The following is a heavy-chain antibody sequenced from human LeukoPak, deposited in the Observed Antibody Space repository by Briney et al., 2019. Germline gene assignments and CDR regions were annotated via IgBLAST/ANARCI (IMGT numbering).Heavy chain of an antibody. D-gene: IGHD4/OR15-4a*01. CDR2: ISSTGNYI. V-gene: IGHV3-21*01. CDR1: GFTLSSYT. J-gene: IGHJ5*02. Sequence: GGSLRLSCAASGFTLSSYTMNWVRQAPGKGLEWVSSISSTGNYIYYADSVKGRFNISRDSAKNSLCLQMNSLRAEDTAVYYCARGLQRAKNWFDPWGQGTLVTVSS. CDR3: ARGLQRAKNWFDP.